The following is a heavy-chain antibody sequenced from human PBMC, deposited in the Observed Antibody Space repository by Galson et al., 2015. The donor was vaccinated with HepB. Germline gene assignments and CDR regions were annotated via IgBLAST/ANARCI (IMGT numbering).Heavy chain of an antibody. CDR3: AGDPYQPLVENHYSMDV. J-gene: IGHJ6*02. CDR1: GGTFSKYA. Sequence: SVKVSCKASGGTFSKYAISWVRQAPGGGLEWMGQIIPIFGTPKYAQRFQDRVTITADDSTSTLYMELSSLRSEDTAVYYCAGDPYQPLVENHYSMDVWGQGTTVTVSS. CDR2: IIPIFGTP. D-gene: IGHD2-2*01. V-gene: IGHV1-69*13.